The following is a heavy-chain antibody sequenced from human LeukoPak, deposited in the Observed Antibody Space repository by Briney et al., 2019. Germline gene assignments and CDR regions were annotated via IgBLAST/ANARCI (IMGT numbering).Heavy chain of an antibody. CDR3: AREQVGAILFDY. CDR1: GFTFSSYA. D-gene: IGHD1-26*01. CDR2: ISYDGSNK. Sequence: GRSLRLSCAASGFTFSSYAMHWVRQAPGKGLEWVAVISYDGSNKYYADSVKGRFTISRDNSKNTLYLQMNSLRAEDTAVYYCAREQVGAILFDYWGQGTLVTVSS. V-gene: IGHV3-30-3*01. J-gene: IGHJ4*02.